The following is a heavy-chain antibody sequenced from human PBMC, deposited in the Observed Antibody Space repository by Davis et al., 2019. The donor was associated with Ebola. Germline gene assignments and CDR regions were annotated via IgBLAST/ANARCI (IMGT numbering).Heavy chain of an antibody. CDR3: ARGLIYSSSSFYYYYGMDV. CDR1: GYTFTSYG. D-gene: IGHD6-6*01. CDR2: ISAYNGNT. V-gene: IGHV1-18*04. J-gene: IGHJ6*02. Sequence: ASVKVSCKASGYTFTSYGISWVRQAPGQGLEWMGWISAYNGNTNYAQKLQGRVTMTTDTSTSTAYMELRSLRSDDTAVYYCARGLIYSSSSFYYYYGMDVWGQGTTVTVSS.